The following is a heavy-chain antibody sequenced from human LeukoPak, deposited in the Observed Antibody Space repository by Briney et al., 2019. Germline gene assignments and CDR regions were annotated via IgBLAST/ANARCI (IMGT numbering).Heavy chain of an antibody. CDR3: ARGVDTAMALYYMDV. CDR1: GFTFSDYY. Sequence: GGSLRLSSAVSGFTFSDYYMSWIRQAPGKGLEWVSYISSSASARYYADSVKGRFTISRDNAKNLLYLQMNSLRAEDTALYYCARGVDTAMALYYMDVWGKGTTVTVSS. D-gene: IGHD5-18*01. CDR2: ISSSASAR. V-gene: IGHV3-11*01. J-gene: IGHJ6*03.